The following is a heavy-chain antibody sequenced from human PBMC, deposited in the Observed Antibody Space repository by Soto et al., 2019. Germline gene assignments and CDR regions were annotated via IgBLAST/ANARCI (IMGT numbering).Heavy chain of an antibody. J-gene: IGHJ4*02. V-gene: IGHV3-23*01. Sequence: GRSLRPSCSASVFTFSSYAMSWFRQAPGKGLEWVSAISGSGGSTYYADSVKGRFTISRDNSKNTLYLQMNSLRSEDTAVYYCATDSSGYYYDSSYGYWGQGTLVTVSS. CDR2: ISGSGGST. CDR1: VFTFSSYA. CDR3: ATDSSGYYYDSSYGY. D-gene: IGHD3-22*01.